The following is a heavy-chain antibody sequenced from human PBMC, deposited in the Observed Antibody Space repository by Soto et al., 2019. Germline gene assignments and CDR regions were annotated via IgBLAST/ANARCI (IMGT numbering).Heavy chain of an antibody. CDR1: GFTFSDSA. J-gene: IGHJ4*02. D-gene: IGHD1-1*01. V-gene: IGHV3-73*01. CDR2: IRSKTNSYAT. CDR3: TTGLDY. Sequence: EVQLVESGGGFVQPGGSLKLSCAASGFTFSDSAIHWVRQASGKGLEWVGRIRSKTNSYATAYAVSVQGRFTISRDDSTAYLQMNSLRTEDTAVYYCTTGLDYWGQGTLVPVSS.